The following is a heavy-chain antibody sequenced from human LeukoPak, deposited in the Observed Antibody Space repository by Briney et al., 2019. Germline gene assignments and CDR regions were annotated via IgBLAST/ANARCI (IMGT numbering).Heavy chain of an antibody. V-gene: IGHV4-59*01. J-gene: IGHJ3*02. Sequence: SETLSLTCTVSGTSINTYYWSWVRQPPGKGLEWLGYIYHTGSTKYNPSLKSRVTISVDTSKNQFSLKLSSVTGADTAVYYCARDQHSDAFDIWGHGTLVTVSS. CDR2: IYHTGST. CDR1: GTSINTYY. CDR3: ARDQHSDAFDI.